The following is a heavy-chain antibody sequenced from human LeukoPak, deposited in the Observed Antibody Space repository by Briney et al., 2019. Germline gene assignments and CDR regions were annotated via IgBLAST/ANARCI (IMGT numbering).Heavy chain of an antibody. D-gene: IGHD1-26*01. Sequence: WGSLRLSCAASGFTFSSYAMSWVRQAPGKGLEWVSAISGSGGSTYYADSVKGRFTISRDNSKNTLYLQMNSLRAEDTAVYCCAKDPTYSGSYSDYWGQGTLVTVSS. J-gene: IGHJ4*02. CDR3: AKDPTYSGSYSDY. V-gene: IGHV3-23*01. CDR1: GFTFSSYA. CDR2: ISGSGGST.